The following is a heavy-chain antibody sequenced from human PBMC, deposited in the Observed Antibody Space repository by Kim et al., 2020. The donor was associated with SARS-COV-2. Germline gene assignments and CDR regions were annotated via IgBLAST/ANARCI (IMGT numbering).Heavy chain of an antibody. J-gene: IGHJ6*02. V-gene: IGHV4-59*13. CDR3: ARAQVPPQWLVIPPYYYYYGMDV. Sequence: SETLSLTCTVSGGSISSYYWSWIRQPPGKGLEWIGYIYYSGSTNYNPSLKSRVTISVDTSKNQFSLKLSSVTAADTAVYYCARAQVPPQWLVIPPYYYYYGMDVWGQGTTVTVSS. CDR2: IYYSGST. D-gene: IGHD6-19*01. CDR1: GGSISSYY.